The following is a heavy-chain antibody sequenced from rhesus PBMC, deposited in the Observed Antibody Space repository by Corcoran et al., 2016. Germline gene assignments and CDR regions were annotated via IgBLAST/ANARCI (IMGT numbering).Heavy chain of an antibody. D-gene: IGHD4-4*01. J-gene: IGHJ4*01. V-gene: IGHV4-165*01. CDR1: GGYVSDDW. CDR3: ARFVTMVVSRGIDY. Sequence: VQLQASGPGLVKPSETLSLTCDISGGYVSDDWWSWIRQSPEKGVEWIGYIGGSRCSTNYNPSLERRVTISKDTSKNQVSLKLSSVTAADTAVYYCARFVTMVVSRGIDYWGQGVLVTVSS. CDR2: IGGSRCST.